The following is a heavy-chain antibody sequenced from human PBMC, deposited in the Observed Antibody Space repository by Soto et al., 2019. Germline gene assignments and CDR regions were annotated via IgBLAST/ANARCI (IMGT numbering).Heavy chain of an antibody. Sequence: QPQLMQSGGEGKNPGASVKVSCEASGYRFSTYAISWLRQAPGQGLEWMGLITPNNGYTNYAQKFQGRLILSTDITSSTAYMELTSLSYDDTAIYYCATSYDSGFDPWGQGTLVSVS. D-gene: IGHD3-3*01. CDR2: ITPNNGYT. V-gene: IGHV1-18*01. CDR1: GYRFSTYA. J-gene: IGHJ5*02. CDR3: ATSYDSGFDP.